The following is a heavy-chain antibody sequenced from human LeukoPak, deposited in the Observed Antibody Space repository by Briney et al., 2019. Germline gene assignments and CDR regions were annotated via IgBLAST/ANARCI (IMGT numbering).Heavy chain of an antibody. Sequence: PGRSLRLSCAASGFTFSSYAMHWVRQAPGKGLEWVAVISYDGSNKYYADSVKGRFTISRDNSKNTLYLQMNSLRAEDTAVYYCARDRAYYYDSSGYPQPDYWGQGTLVTVSS. CDR3: ARDRAYYYDSSGYPQPDY. CDR2: ISYDGSNK. V-gene: IGHV3-30*04. D-gene: IGHD3-22*01. CDR1: GFTFSSYA. J-gene: IGHJ4*02.